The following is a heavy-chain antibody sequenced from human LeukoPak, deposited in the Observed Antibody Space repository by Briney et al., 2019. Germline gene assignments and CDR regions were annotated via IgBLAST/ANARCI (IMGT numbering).Heavy chain of an antibody. CDR3: ARENLHYYTPTFDY. CDR1: GGTFSSYA. Sequence: SVKVSCKASGGTFSSYAISWVRQAPGQGLEWMGGIIPIFGTANYAQKFQGRVTITTDESTSTAYMELSSLRSEDTAVYYCARENLHYYTPTFDYWGQGTLVTVSS. J-gene: IGHJ4*02. CDR2: IIPIFGTA. D-gene: IGHD3-22*01. V-gene: IGHV1-69*05.